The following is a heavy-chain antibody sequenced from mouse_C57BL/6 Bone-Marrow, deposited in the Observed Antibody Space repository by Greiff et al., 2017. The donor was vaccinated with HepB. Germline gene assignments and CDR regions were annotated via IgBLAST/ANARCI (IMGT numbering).Heavy chain of an antibody. Sequence: VQLQQSGAELMKPGASVKLSCKATGYTFTGYWIEWVKQRPGHGLEWIGEILPGSGSTNYNEKFKGKATFTADTSSNTPYMAISSLITEDSAIYYGAGAYDYDVAWFAYWGQGTLVTVSA. D-gene: IGHD2-4*01. CDR3: AGAYDYDVAWFAY. CDR2: ILPGSGST. CDR1: GYTFTGYW. J-gene: IGHJ3*01. V-gene: IGHV1-9*01.